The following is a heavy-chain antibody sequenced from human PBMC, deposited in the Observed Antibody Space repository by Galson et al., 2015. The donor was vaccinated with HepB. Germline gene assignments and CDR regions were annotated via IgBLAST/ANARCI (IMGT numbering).Heavy chain of an antibody. CDR2: ISYDGSNK. CDR1: GFTFSSYA. Sequence: SLRLSCAASGFTFSSYAMHWVRQAPGKGLEWVAVISYDGSNKYYADSVKGRFTISRDNSKNTLYLQMNSLRAEDTAVYYCARDHIVVPAAKSYYYYYGMDVWGQGTTVTVSS. CDR3: ARDHIVVPAAKSYYYYYGMDV. J-gene: IGHJ6*02. D-gene: IGHD2-2*01. V-gene: IGHV3-30-3*01.